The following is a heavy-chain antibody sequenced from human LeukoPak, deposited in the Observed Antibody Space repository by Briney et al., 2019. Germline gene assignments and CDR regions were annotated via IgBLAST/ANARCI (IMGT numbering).Heavy chain of an antibody. CDR3: ALTGGRWLQFDY. V-gene: IGHV1-69*05. CDR1: GGTFSSYA. Sequence: ASVKVSCKASGGTFSSYAISWVRQAPGQGLEWMGRIIPIFGTANDAQKFEGRVTITTDESTSTAYMELSSLRSEDTAVYYCALTGGRWLQFDYWGQGTLVTVSS. J-gene: IGHJ4*02. CDR2: IIPIFGTA. D-gene: IGHD5-24*01.